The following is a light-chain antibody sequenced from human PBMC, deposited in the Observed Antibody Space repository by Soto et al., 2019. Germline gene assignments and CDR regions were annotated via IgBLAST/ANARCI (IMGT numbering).Light chain of an antibody. CDR2: GAS. J-gene: IGKJ1*01. V-gene: IGKV3-20*01. CDR3: QQYGRSPAT. Sequence: EIVLTQSPGTLSLSPGERATLSCRASQSVSSNYLAWYQQKPGQAPRLLIFGASSRASGIPDRFSGSGSGPNFTLTIGRLELEDFAVYYCQQYGRSPATFGHGTKVEIK. CDR1: QSVSSNY.